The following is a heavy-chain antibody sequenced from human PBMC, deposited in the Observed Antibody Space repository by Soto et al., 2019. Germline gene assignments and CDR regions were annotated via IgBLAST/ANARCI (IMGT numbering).Heavy chain of an antibody. CDR2: INQSGST. Sequence: QVQLQQWGAGLLKPSETLSLTCAVYGGSFSGYYWNWIRQPPGKGLEWIGEINQSGSTNYNPSLKSRVTIAGDTSKNQFSLKLSSVTAADTAVYYCARGWGRRFDYWGQGTLVTVSS. D-gene: IGHD7-27*01. J-gene: IGHJ4*02. V-gene: IGHV4-34*01. CDR3: ARGWGRRFDY. CDR1: GGSFSGYY.